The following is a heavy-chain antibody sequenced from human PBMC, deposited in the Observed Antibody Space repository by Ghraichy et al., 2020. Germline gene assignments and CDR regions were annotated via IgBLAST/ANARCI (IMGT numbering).Heavy chain of an antibody. CDR3: ARGYDYYWYFDF. J-gene: IGHJ2*01. CDR1: GYSFTTYG. Sequence: ASVKVSCKAFGYSFTTYGISWVRQAPGQGLEWVGWISVYNGLTKYAQKVQGRVSVTMDISANTAFLELRSLRSDDTAVYFCARGYDYYWYFDFWGRGTLVTVSS. D-gene: IGHD3-16*01. V-gene: IGHV1-18*01. CDR2: ISVYNGLT.